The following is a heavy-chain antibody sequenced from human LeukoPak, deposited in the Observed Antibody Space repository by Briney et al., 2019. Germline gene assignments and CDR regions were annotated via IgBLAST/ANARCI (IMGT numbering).Heavy chain of an antibody. CDR1: GFTFDDYA. J-gene: IGHJ3*02. V-gene: IGHV3-9*01. CDR2: ISWNSGSI. CDR3: AKDSSSWLTDAFDI. Sequence: GGSLRLSCAAPGFTFDDYAMHWVRQAPGKGLEWVSGISWNSGSIGYADSVKGRFTISRDNAKNSLYLQMNSLRAEDTALYYCAKDSSSWLTDAFDIWGQGTMVTVSS. D-gene: IGHD6-13*01.